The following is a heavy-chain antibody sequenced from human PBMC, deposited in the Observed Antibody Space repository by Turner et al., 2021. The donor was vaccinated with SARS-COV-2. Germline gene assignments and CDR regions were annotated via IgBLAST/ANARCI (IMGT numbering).Heavy chain of an antibody. J-gene: IGHJ3*02. CDR1: GFTFSTYA. CDR3: ARAGWDLLPFDAFDI. D-gene: IGHD1-26*01. Sequence: QVQLVESGGGVVQPGRSLRLSWAASGFTFSTYAMHWVRQAPGKGLEWVAVISYDGSNKYYADSVKGRFTISRDNSKNTLYLQMNSLRAEDTAVYYCARAGWDLLPFDAFDIWGQGTMVTISS. V-gene: IGHV3-30-3*01. CDR2: ISYDGSNK.